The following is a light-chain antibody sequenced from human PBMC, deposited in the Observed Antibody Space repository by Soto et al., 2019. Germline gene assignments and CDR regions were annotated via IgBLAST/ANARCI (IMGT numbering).Light chain of an antibody. CDR3: QQYDKWPRT. CDR1: QSVSTN. J-gene: IGKJ1*01. Sequence: VMTQSPATLSVSPGERAALSCRASQSVSTNFAWSQQKPGQPPRLLICLASTRATAVPARFPAVGSETYFTHPISSMQSDDLACYYCQQYDKWPRTFGQVTKVEIK. V-gene: IGKV3-15*01. CDR2: LAS.